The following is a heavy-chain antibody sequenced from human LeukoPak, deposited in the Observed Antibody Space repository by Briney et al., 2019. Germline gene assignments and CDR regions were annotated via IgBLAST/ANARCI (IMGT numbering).Heavy chain of an antibody. CDR3: ATDFYDST. D-gene: IGHD3-22*01. V-gene: IGHV3-15*07. CDR1: GFTFSNAW. CDR2: IRSNSDGGTI. Sequence: PGGSLRLSCATSGFTFSNAWMDWVRQAPGKGLEWVGRIRSNSDGGTIDYAAPVKGRFTLSRDDSKTTLYLQMNSLQTEDTAVYYCATDFYDSTWGQGTLVTVSS. J-gene: IGHJ5*02.